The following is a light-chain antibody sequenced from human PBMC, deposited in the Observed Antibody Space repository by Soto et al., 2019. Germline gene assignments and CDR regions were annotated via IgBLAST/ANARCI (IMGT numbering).Light chain of an antibody. CDR3: CSYVGSSILM. J-gene: IGLJ3*02. Sequence: QSGLTQPASVSGSPGQSITISCTGTSSDVGSYNLVSWYQQLPGKAPKLIIYEVNERPSGISDRFSGSKSGNTASLTISGLQGEDEADYYCCSYVGSSILMFGGGTKLTVL. V-gene: IGLV2-23*02. CDR2: EVN. CDR1: SSDVGSYNL.